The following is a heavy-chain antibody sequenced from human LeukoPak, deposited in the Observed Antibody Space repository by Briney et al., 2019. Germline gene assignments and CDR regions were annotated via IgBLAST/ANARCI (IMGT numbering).Heavy chain of an antibody. J-gene: IGHJ3*02. CDR2: IYYSGST. D-gene: IGHD3-22*01. CDR1: GGSISSYY. V-gene: IGHV4-59*01. CDR3: ARDSDDSSGPSAAFDI. Sequence: PSETLSLTCTVSGGSISSYYWSWLRQPPGKGLEWIGYIYYSGSTNYNPSLKSRVTISVDTSKNQFSLKLSSVTAADTAVYYCARDSDDSSGPSAAFDIWGQGTMVTVSS.